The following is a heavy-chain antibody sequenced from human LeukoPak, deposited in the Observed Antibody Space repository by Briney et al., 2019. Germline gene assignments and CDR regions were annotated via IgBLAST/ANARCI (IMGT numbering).Heavy chain of an antibody. J-gene: IGHJ4*02. CDR1: GFTFGRFG. CDR2: IWYDGSNK. D-gene: IGHD4-23*01. V-gene: IGHV3-33*01. CDR3: ARDRGSTVASPGFLDY. Sequence: GRSLRLSCTASGFTFGRFGMHWARQAPGKGLEWVAVIWYDGSNKYYGDSVKGRFTISRDNSKNTLHLQMDSLRDEATAVYYCARDRGSTVASPGFLDYWGQGTLVTVSS.